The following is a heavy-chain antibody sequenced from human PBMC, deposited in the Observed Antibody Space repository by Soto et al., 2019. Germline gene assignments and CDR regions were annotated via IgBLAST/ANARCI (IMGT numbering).Heavy chain of an antibody. Sequence: GGSLRLSCAASGFTFSNYVMYWVRQAPGKGLECAAVISYDGRDKYYAGSVQGRFTISRDNSKNTLYLQMSSLRPEDTAVYYCARDEWLSSSWHTSLDFWGQGTLVTVSS. CDR2: ISYDGRDK. CDR3: ARDEWLSSSWHTSLDF. D-gene: IGHD6-13*01. J-gene: IGHJ4*02. V-gene: IGHV3-30*04. CDR1: GFTFSNYV.